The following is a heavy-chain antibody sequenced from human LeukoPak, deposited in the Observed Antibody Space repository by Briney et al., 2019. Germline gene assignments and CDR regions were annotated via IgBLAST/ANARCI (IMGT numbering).Heavy chain of an antibody. V-gene: IGHV4-39*07. CDR3: ARVLSYSGYEFDY. Sequence: PSETLSLTCTVSGGSISSSSYYWGWIRQPPGKGLGWIGSIYYSGSTSYNPSLKSQVTISVDTSKNQFSLELTSVTAADTAVYYCARVLSYSGYEFDYWGRGTLVTVSS. J-gene: IGHJ4*02. CDR2: IYYSGST. CDR1: GGSISSSSYY. D-gene: IGHD5-12*01.